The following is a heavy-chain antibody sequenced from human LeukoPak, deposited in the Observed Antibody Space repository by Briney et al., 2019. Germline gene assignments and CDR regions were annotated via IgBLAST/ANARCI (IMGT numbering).Heavy chain of an antibody. CDR3: ARVSDSGGVY. Sequence: GGSLRLSCAAAGFSFNSYEINWVRQAPGKGLEWVSYISSGGITIFYADSVKGRFTISRDNAKNSVYLQMNSLRAEDTAVYYCARVSDSGGVYWGQGTGLSVSS. CDR2: ISSGGITI. J-gene: IGHJ4*02. D-gene: IGHD6-25*01. CDR1: GFSFNSYE. V-gene: IGHV3-48*03.